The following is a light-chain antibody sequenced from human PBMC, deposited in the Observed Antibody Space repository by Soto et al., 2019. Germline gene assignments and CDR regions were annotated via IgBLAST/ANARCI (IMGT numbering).Light chain of an antibody. CDR1: QSFRIY. CDR3: QQRTNWPMYT. Sequence: EIVLTQSPATLSLSPGERATLSCRASQSFRIYLAWYQQKPGQAPPLLIYDASPRATGIPARFSGSGSGTYFTLTSSSLEPEDFAVYYCQQRTNWPMYTFAQGNKLEIK. CDR2: DAS. J-gene: IGKJ2*01. V-gene: IGKV3-11*01.